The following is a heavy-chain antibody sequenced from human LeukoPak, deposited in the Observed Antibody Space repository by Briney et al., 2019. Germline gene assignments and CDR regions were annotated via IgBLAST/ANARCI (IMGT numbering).Heavy chain of an antibody. CDR1: GYTFTSYG. D-gene: IGHD3-22*01. CDR3: ARESEDYYDSSGISYFDY. Sequence: ASVKVSCKASGYTFTSYGISWVRQAPGQGLEWMGWISAYNGNTNYAQKLQGRVTMTTDTSTSTAYMELRSLRSDDTAVYYCARESEDYYDSSGISYFDYWGQGTLVTVSS. J-gene: IGHJ4*02. V-gene: IGHV1-18*01. CDR2: ISAYNGNT.